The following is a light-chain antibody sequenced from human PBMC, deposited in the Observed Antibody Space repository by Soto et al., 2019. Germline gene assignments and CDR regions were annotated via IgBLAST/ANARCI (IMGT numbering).Light chain of an antibody. V-gene: IGLV8-61*01. CDR2: STN. J-gene: IGLJ3*02. Sequence: QTVFTHEPSFSLSPGGTVTLTCGLSSGSVSTAYHPSWYQQTPGQAPRTLIYSTNIRSSGVPDRFSGSILGNKAALTITGAQADDESDYYCVLYMGTGISVFGGGTKVTVL. CDR1: SGSVSTAYH. CDR3: VLYMGTGISV.